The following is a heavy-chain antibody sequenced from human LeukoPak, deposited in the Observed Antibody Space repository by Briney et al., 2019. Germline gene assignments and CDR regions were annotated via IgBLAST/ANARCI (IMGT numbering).Heavy chain of an antibody. J-gene: IGHJ6*03. CDR1: GGSFSGYY. D-gene: IGHD3-10*01. V-gene: IGHV4-34*01. CDR2: INHSGST. Sequence: PSETLSLTCAVYGGSFSGYYWSWIRQPPGKGLEWIGEINHSGSTNYNPSLKSRVTISVDTSKNQFSLKLSSVTAADTAVYYCARGDHYYGSGSYYYYYYYYMDVWGKGTTVTISS. CDR3: ARGDHYYGSGSYYYYYYYYMDV.